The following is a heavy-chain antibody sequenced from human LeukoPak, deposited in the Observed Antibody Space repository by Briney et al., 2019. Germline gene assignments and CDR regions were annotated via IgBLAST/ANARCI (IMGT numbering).Heavy chain of an antibody. CDR1: GGSISSYY. Sequence: SETLSLTCTVSGGSISSYYWSWIRQPPGKGLEWIGYIYYSGSTNYNPSLKSRVTISVDTSKNQFSLKLSSVTAADTAVYYCARSRAGYNWFDPWGQGTLVTVSS. J-gene: IGHJ5*02. V-gene: IGHV4-59*01. D-gene: IGHD6-19*01. CDR3: ARSRAGYNWFDP. CDR2: IYYSGST.